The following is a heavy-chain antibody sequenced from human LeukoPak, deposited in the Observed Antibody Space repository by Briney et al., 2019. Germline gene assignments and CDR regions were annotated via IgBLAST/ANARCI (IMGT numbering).Heavy chain of an antibody. CDR3: AKGDKMLTWRRTYNRFDP. CDR2: IRYDGSNK. Sequence: PGGSLRLSCAASGFTFSSYGMHWVRQAPGKGLEWVAFIRYDGSNKYYADSVRGRFTISRDNSKNTLYLQMNSLRAEDTAVYCAKGDKMLTWRRTYNRFDPWGQGTLVTVSS. CDR1: GFTFSSYG. D-gene: IGHD3-16*01. J-gene: IGHJ5*02. V-gene: IGHV3-30*02.